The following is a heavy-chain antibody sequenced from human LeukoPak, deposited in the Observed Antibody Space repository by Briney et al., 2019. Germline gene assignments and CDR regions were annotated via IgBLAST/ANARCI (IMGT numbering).Heavy chain of an antibody. CDR3: ASGYCSGGSCYPFDY. Sequence: ASVKVSCKASGYTFTGYYMHWVRQAPGQGLEWMGWINPNSGGTNYAQKFQGRVTMTRDTSISTAYMELSRLRSDDPAVYYCASGYCSGGSCYPFDYWGQGTLVTVSS. J-gene: IGHJ4*02. V-gene: IGHV1-2*02. D-gene: IGHD2-15*01. CDR2: INPNSGGT. CDR1: GYTFTGYY.